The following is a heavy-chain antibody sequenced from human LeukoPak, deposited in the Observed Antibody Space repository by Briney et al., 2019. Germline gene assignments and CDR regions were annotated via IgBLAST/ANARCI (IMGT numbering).Heavy chain of an antibody. CDR2: ISYDGSNK. Sequence: GRSLRLSCAASGFTFSSYAMHWVRQAPGKRLEWVAVISYDGSNKYYADSVKGRFTISRDNSKNTLYLQMNSLRAEDTAVYYCASYYDSSGYPFDYWGQGTLVTVSS. J-gene: IGHJ4*02. D-gene: IGHD3-22*01. V-gene: IGHV3-30-3*01. CDR1: GFTFSSYA. CDR3: ASYYDSSGYPFDY.